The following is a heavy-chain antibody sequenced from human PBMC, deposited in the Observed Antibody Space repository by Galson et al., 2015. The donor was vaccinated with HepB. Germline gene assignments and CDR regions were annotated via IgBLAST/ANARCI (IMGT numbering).Heavy chain of an antibody. Sequence: SLRLSCAASGFTFSSYAMSWVRQAPGKGLEWVSAISGSGGSTYYADSVKGRFTISRDNSKNTLYLQMNSLRAEDTAVYYCAKDSGGVVIMVYPLSGMDVWGQGTTVTVSS. CDR2: ISGSGGST. V-gene: IGHV3-23*01. CDR1: GFTFSSYA. CDR3: AKDSGGVVIMVYPLSGMDV. D-gene: IGHD3-3*01. J-gene: IGHJ6*02.